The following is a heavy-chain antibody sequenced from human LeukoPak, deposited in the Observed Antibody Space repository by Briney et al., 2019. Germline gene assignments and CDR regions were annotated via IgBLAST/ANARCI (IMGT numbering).Heavy chain of an antibody. Sequence: SETLSLTCAVYGGSFSGYYWTWIRQAPGKGLEWIGEINPSGRISYNPSLKSHLTISVDASKNQFSLNLRSLTAADTDVYYCARGRQEVSMIVVVMTAVSYYLDVWGKGTTVTVS. J-gene: IGHJ6*03. D-gene: IGHD3-22*01. CDR3: ARGRQEVSMIVVVMTAVSYYLDV. CDR1: GGSFSGYY. CDR2: INPSGRI. V-gene: IGHV4-34*01.